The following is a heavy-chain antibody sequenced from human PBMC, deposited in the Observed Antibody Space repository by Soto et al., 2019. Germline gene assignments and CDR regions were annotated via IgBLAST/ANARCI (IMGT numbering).Heavy chain of an antibody. D-gene: IGHD2-2*01. CDR3: ARARPYTLTVEYQLPSPNTKTYYYGMDV. CDR2: INHSGST. CDR1: GGSISSSSYY. V-gene: IGHV4-39*07. Sequence: SETLSLTCTVSGGSISSSSYYWGWIRQPPGKGLEWIGSINHSGSTNYNPSLKSRVTISVDTSKNQFSLKLSSVTAADTAVYYCARARPYTLTVEYQLPSPNTKTYYYGMDVWGQGTTVTVSS. J-gene: IGHJ6*02.